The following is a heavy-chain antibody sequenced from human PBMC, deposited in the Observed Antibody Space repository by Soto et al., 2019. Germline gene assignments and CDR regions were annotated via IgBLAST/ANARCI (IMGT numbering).Heavy chain of an antibody. J-gene: IGHJ6*02. CDR2: INHSGST. CDR1: GGSFSGYY. Sequence: QVQLQQWGAGLLKPSETLSLTCAVYGGSFSGYYWSWIRQPPGKGLEWIGEINHSGSTNYNPSLKSRATISVDTSKNQFSLKLSSVTAADTAVYYCARARGSGYYKLYYYGMDVWGQGTTVTVSS. D-gene: IGHD3-3*01. CDR3: ARARGSGYYKLYYYGMDV. V-gene: IGHV4-34*01.